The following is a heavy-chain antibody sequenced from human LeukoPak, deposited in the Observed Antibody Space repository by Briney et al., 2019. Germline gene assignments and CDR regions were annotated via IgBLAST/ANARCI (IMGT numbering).Heavy chain of an antibody. J-gene: IGHJ4*02. D-gene: IGHD3-3*01. CDR1: GGSISSGSYY. CDR3: ARVPWRYDFWSGYYFDY. Sequence: SETLSLTCTVSGGSISSGSYYWSWIRQPAGKGLEWIGRIYTSGSTNYNPSLKSRVTISVDTSKNQFSLKLSSVTAADTAVYYCARVPWRYDFWSGYYFDYWGQGTLVTVSS. CDR2: IYTSGST. V-gene: IGHV4-61*02.